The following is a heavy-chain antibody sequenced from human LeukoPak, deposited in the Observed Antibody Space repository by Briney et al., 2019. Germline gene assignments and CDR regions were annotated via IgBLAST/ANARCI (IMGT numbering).Heavy chain of an antibody. CDR2: IYHSGGT. V-gene: IGHV4-38-2*01. D-gene: IGHD3-3*01. CDR3: ATLWSGTLYMDV. CDR1: GYSISSGYY. Sequence: SETLSLTCAVSGYSISSGYYWGWIRQPPGKGLEWIGSIYHSGGTYYNPSLKSRVTISVDTSKNQFSLKLSSVTAADTAVYYCATLWSGTLYMDVWGKGTTVTVSS. J-gene: IGHJ6*03.